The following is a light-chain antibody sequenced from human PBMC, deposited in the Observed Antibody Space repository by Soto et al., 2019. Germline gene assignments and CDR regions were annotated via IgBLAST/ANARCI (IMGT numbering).Light chain of an antibody. CDR1: QSVSSSS. J-gene: IGKJ1*01. CDR3: QQYGGT. V-gene: IGKV3-20*01. Sequence: EIVLTQSPGTLSLSPGERATLSCRASQSVSSSSLTWYQQKPGRAPRLLIYGASSRATGIPDRFSGSGSGTDFTLTISRLEPEDFAVYYCQQYGGTFGQGTKVEIK. CDR2: GAS.